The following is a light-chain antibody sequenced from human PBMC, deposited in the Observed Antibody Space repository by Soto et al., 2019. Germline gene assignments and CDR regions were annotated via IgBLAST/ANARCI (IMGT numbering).Light chain of an antibody. V-gene: IGKV3-15*01. Sequence: ETVMTQSPATLSVSPGERATLSCTASQSVSSNLAWYQQKPGQAPRLLIYGASTRATGIPARFSGSGSGTEFTLTISSLQSEDFAVYYCQQYNNWPPWTFGQGTKVDIK. CDR3: QQYNNWPPWT. CDR1: QSVSSN. J-gene: IGKJ1*01. CDR2: GAS.